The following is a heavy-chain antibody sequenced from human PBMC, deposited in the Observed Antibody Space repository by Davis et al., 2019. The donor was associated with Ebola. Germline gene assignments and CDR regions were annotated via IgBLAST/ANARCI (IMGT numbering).Heavy chain of an antibody. D-gene: IGHD6-13*01. CDR2: ISGSGGST. CDR1: GFTFSSYA. Sequence: GESLKISCAASGFTFSSYAMSWVRQAPGKGLEWVSAISGSGGSTYYADSVKGRFTISRDNSKNTLYLQMNSLRAEDTAVYYCAKAYETAAAGTGDAFDIWGQGTMVTVSS. V-gene: IGHV3-23*01. CDR3: AKAYETAAAGTGDAFDI. J-gene: IGHJ3*02.